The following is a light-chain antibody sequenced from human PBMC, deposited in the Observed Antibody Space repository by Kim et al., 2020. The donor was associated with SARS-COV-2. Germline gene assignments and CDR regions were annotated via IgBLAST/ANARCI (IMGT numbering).Light chain of an antibody. CDR1: SGSASTTYS. J-gene: IGLJ3*02. Sequence: QTVVTQEASLSVSPGGTVTLTCGLSSGSASTTYSPSWYQQTPGQALRPLIYNTDIRSSWVPDRFSGSILGNKAALTITGAQADDESDYHCVLYLGSGVWVFGGGTQLTVL. V-gene: IGLV8-61*01. CDR2: NTD. CDR3: VLYLGSGVWV.